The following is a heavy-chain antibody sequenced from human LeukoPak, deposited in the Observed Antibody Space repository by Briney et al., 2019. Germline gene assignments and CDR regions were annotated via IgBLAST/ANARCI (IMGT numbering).Heavy chain of an antibody. CDR1: GYTFTDYY. CDR2: INPNDGDT. D-gene: IGHD2-2*01. V-gene: IGHV1-2*02. Sequence: ASVKVSCKASGYTFTDYYMRWVRQAPGQGFEWMGWINPNDGDTNYAQKLQGRVTMTRDTSITTAHMEVSRLRSDDTAVYYCARANFLFCSSTTCLFDYWGQGTLVTVS. J-gene: IGHJ4*02. CDR3: ARANFLFCSSTTCLFDY.